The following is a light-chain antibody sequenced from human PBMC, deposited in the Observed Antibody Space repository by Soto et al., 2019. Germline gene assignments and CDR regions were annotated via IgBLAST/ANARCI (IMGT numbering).Light chain of an antibody. CDR1: YSDVGNYNL. Sequence: QSALTQPASVSGSPGQSITISCTGTYSDVGNYNLVSWYQQHPGKAPKLIIYDNNKRPSGIPDRFSGSKSGTSGTLDITGLQAGDEADYYCGTWDGSLPGEVFGGGTKVTVL. J-gene: IGLJ2*01. CDR3: GTWDGSLPGEV. CDR2: DNN. V-gene: IGLV2-14*02.